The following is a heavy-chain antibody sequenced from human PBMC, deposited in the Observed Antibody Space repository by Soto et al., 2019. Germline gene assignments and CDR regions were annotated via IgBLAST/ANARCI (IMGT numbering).Heavy chain of an antibody. Sequence: QVQLVQSRAEVKKPGASVKVSCKASGYIFTNYYIHWVRQAHGQGLEWMAIINPLPTSGSTNYAQKFQGRVAVTRDTSTSTVYLELSSLRSDDTAVYYCARDLAAAAYWGQGTLVTFSS. D-gene: IGHD6-13*01. CDR1: GYIFTNYY. J-gene: IGHJ4*02. CDR2: INPLPTSGST. V-gene: IGHV1-46*01. CDR3: ARDLAAAAY.